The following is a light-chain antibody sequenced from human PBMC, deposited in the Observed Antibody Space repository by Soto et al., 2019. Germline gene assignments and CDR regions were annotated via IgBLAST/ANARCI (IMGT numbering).Light chain of an antibody. CDR2: EVS. CDR3: SSYAGSNNFGV. CDR1: SSDVGGYNY. V-gene: IGLV2-8*01. Sequence: QSALTQPPSASGSPGQSVTISCTGTSSDVGGYNYVSWYQQHPGKAPKLMIYEVSKRPSGVPDRFSGSKSGNTASLTVSGLQAEDEAEYYCSSYAGSNNFGVFGTGTKLTVL. J-gene: IGLJ1*01.